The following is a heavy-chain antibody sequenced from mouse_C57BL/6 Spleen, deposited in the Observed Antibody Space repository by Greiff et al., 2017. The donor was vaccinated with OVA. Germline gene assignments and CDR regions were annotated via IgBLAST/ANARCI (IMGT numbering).Heavy chain of an antibody. CDR2: IWTGGGT. CDR3: AINYYGSSYRDAMDY. CDR1: GFSFTSYA. Sequence: VKLVESGPGLVAPSQSLSITCTVSGFSFTSYAISWVRQPPGKGLEWLGVIWTGGGTNYNSALKSRLSISKDNSKRQVFLKMNSLQTDDTARYYCAINYYGSSYRDAMDYWGQGTSVTVAS. D-gene: IGHD1-1*01. V-gene: IGHV2-9-1*01. J-gene: IGHJ4*01.